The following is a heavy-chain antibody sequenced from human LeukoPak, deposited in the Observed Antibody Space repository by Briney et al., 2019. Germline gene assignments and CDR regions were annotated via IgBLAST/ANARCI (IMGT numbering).Heavy chain of an antibody. CDR2: INHSGST. V-gene: IGHV4-34*01. CDR1: GGSFSGYY. J-gene: IGHJ4*02. D-gene: IGHD6-13*01. CDR3: ARHYSSRRRGFDH. Sequence: PSETLSLTCAVYGGSFSGYYWSWIRQPPGKGLEWIGEINHSGSTNYNPSLKSRVTISVDTSKNQFSLKLSSVTAADTAVYYCARHYSSRRRGFDHWGQGTLVTVSS.